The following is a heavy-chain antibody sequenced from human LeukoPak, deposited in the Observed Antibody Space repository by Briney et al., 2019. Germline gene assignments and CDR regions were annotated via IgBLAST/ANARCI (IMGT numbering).Heavy chain of an antibody. D-gene: IGHD3-22*01. V-gene: IGHV3-23*01. CDR3: AKLPYDSSGYYHDY. CDR1: GFTFSSYA. J-gene: IGHJ4*02. Sequence: GSLILSCAASGFTFSSYAMSWVRQAPGKGLEWVSAISGSGGSTYYADSVKGRFTISRDNSKNTLYLQMNSLRAEDTAVYYCAKLPYDSSGYYHDYWGQGTLVTVSS. CDR2: ISGSGGST.